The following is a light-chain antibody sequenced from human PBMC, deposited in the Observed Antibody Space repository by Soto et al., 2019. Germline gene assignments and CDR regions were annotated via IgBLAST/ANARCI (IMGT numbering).Light chain of an antibody. CDR2: AAS. V-gene: IGKV1-5*01. CDR1: QSISSW. J-gene: IGKJ1*01. CDR3: QQLNSYPWA. Sequence: DIQMTQSPSTLSASVRDRVTITCRASQSISSWLAWYQQKPGKAPKLLIYAASTLQSGVPSRFSGSGSGTDFTLTISSLQPEDFATYYCQQLNSYPWAFGQGTKVDIK.